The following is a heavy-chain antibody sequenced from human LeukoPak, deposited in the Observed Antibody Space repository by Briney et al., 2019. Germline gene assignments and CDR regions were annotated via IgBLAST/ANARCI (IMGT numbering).Heavy chain of an antibody. J-gene: IGHJ4*02. D-gene: IGHD1-26*01. CDR3: ARIIVGATSDFDY. CDR1: GGTFSSYT. Sequence: SVKVSCKASGGTFSSYTISWVRQAPGQGLEWMGRIIPIFGIANYAQKFQGRVTITADKSTSTAYMELSSLRSEDTAVYYCARIIVGATSDFDYWGQGTLVTVSS. CDR2: IIPIFGIA. V-gene: IGHV1-69*02.